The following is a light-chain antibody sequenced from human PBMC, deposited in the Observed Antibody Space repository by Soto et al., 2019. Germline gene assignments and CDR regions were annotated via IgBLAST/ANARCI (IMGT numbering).Light chain of an antibody. CDR3: CSYAGSSKV. CDR2: EGS. CDR1: SSDVGLYNY. J-gene: IGLJ3*02. V-gene: IGLV2-23*01. Sequence: QSVLTQPASVSGSPGQSITISCTGTSSDVGLYNYVSWYQHHPGKAPKLMIYEGSKRPSGVSNRFSGSKSGNTASLTISGLQAEDEADYYCCSYAGSSKVFGGGTKLTVL.